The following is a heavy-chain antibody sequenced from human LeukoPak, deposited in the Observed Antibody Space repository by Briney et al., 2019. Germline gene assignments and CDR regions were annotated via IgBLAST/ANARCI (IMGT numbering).Heavy chain of an antibody. V-gene: IGHV4-31*03. Sequence: SETLSLTCTVSGGSISSGGYYWSWIRQHPGKGLEWIGYIYYSGSTYYNPSLKSRVSMSVDTSKNQFSLKLSSVTAADTAVYYCARDGTIGGGNFYYWGQGTLVTVSS. CDR2: IYYSGST. J-gene: IGHJ4*02. D-gene: IGHD2-2*01. CDR3: ARDGTIGGGNFYY. CDR1: GGSISSGGYY.